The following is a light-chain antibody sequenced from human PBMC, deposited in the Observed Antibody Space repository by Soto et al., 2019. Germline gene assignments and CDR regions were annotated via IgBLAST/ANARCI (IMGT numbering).Light chain of an antibody. V-gene: IGKV1-5*01. J-gene: IGKJ1*01. CDR1: QSISSW. Sequence: DIQMTQSPSTLSASVGDRFTITCRASQSISSWLAWYQQKPGKAPKLLIYDASSLESGVPSRLSGSGSGTEFTLTISSLQPDDFATYYCQQYNSYPTFGQGTKVDIK. CDR3: QQYNSYPT. CDR2: DAS.